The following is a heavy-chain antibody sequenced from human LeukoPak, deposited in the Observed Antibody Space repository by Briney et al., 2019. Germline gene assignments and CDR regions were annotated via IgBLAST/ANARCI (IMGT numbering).Heavy chain of an antibody. CDR3: AKDQRITMVRGVICDY. V-gene: IGHV3-23*01. CDR1: GFTFSSYA. D-gene: IGHD3-10*01. J-gene: IGHJ4*02. CDR2: ISGSGGST. Sequence: GGSLRLSCAASGFTFSSYAMSWVRQAPGKGLEWVSAISGSGGSTYYADSVKGRFTISRDNSKNTLYLQMNSLRAEDTAVYYCAKDQRITMVRGVICDYWGQGTLVTVSS.